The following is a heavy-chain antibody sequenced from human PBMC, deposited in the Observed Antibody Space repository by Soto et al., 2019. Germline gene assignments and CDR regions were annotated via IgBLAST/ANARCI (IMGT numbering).Heavy chain of an antibody. CDR1: GGSISSYY. D-gene: IGHD6-13*01. V-gene: IGHV4-59*01. J-gene: IGHJ5*02. Sequence: SETLSLTCTVSGGSISSYYWSWIRQPPGKGLEWIGYIYYSGSTNYNPSLKSRVTISVDTSKNQFSVNLISVTAADTAMYYCARLTLDGSRWSHWFDPWGQGTLVTVSS. CDR3: ARLTLDGSRWSHWFDP. CDR2: IYYSGST.